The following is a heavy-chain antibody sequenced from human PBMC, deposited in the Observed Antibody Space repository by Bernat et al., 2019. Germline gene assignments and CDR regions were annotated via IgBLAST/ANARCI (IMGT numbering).Heavy chain of an antibody. CDR1: GGTFSSYA. Sequence: QVQLVQSGAEVKKPGSSVKVSCKASGGTFSSYAISWVRQAPGQGLEWMGGIIPIFGTANYAQKFQGRVTITADESTSTAYMELSSLRSEDTAVYYWARGSFIRDYYDSSGRSDAFDIWGQGTMVTVSS. CDR3: ARGSFIRDYYDSSGRSDAFDI. V-gene: IGHV1-69*01. CDR2: IIPIFGTA. D-gene: IGHD3-22*01. J-gene: IGHJ3*02.